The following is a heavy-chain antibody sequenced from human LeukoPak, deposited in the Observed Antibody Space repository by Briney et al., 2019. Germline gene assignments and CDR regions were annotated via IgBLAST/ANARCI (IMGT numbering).Heavy chain of an antibody. Sequence: ASVKVSCKASGYTFTGYYMHWVRQAPGQGLEWMGRINPNSGGTNYAQKFQGRVTMTRDTSISTAYMELSRLRSDDTAVYYCARGNYYGSADFDCWGQGTLVTVSS. CDR1: GYTFTGYY. CDR2: INPNSGGT. CDR3: ARGNYYGSADFDC. V-gene: IGHV1-2*06. D-gene: IGHD3-10*01. J-gene: IGHJ4*02.